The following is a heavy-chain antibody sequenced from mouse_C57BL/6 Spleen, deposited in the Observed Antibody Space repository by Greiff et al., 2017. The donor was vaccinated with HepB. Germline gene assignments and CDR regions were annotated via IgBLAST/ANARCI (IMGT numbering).Heavy chain of an antibody. CDR3: ARDGAGDV. Sequence: EVKLMESGPGLVKPSQSLSLTYSVTGYSITSGYYWNWIRQFPGNKLEWMGYISYDGSNNYNPSLKKRISITRDTSKNQFFLKLNSVTTEDTATYCCARDGAGDVWGTGTTVTVSS. J-gene: IGHJ1*03. CDR1: GYSITSGYY. V-gene: IGHV3-6*01. CDR2: ISYDGSN.